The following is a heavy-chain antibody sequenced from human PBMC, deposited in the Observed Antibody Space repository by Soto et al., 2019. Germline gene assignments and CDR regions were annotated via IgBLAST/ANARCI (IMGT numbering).Heavy chain of an antibody. CDR3: ARLYYYDSSGYYPWYFDY. CDR1: GYSFTSYW. Sequence: PGESLKISCKGSGYSFTSYWIGWVRQMPGKGLEWMGIIYPGDSDTRYSPSFQGQVTISADKSISTAYLQWSSLKASDTAMYYCARLYYYDSSGYYPWYFDYWGQGTLVTVSS. J-gene: IGHJ4*02. D-gene: IGHD3-22*01. V-gene: IGHV5-51*01. CDR2: IYPGDSDT.